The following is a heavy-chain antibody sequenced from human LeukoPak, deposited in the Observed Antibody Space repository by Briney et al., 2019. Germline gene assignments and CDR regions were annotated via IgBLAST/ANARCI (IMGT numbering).Heavy chain of an antibody. CDR1: GGTFSSYA. V-gene: IGHV1-69*13. D-gene: IGHD5-12*01. Sequence: SVKVSCKASGGTFSSYAINWVRQAPGQGLEWMGGIIPIFGTANYAQKFQGRVTITADESTSTAYMELSSLRSEDTAVYYCARARDSGAGARVYFQHWGQGTLVTVSS. CDR2: IIPIFGTA. CDR3: ARARDSGAGARVYFQH. J-gene: IGHJ1*01.